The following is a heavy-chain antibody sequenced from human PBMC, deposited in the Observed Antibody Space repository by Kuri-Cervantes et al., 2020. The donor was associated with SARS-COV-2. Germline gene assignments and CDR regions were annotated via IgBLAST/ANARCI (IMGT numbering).Heavy chain of an antibody. Sequence: SETLSLTCAVSRYSISSGYYWGWIRQPPGKGLEWIGSIYHSGSIYYNPSLKSRVTISVDTSKNQFSLKLSSVTAADTAVYYCATGAGWLRLRGYYFDYWGQGTLVTVSS. J-gene: IGHJ4*02. CDR3: ATGAGWLRLRGYYFDY. D-gene: IGHD5-12*01. CDR1: RYSISSGYY. V-gene: IGHV4-38-2*01. CDR2: IYHSGSI.